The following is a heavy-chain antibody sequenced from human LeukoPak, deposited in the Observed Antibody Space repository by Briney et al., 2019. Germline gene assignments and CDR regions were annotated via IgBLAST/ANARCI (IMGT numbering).Heavy chain of an antibody. Sequence: ASVKVSCKASGGTFSSYAISWVRQAPGQGLEWMGWISAYNGNTNYAQKLQGRVTMTTDTSTSTAYMELRSLRSDDTAVYYCARGGYYDSSGSLDIWGQGTMVTVSS. CDR3: ARGGYYDSSGSLDI. D-gene: IGHD3-22*01. V-gene: IGHV1-18*01. J-gene: IGHJ3*02. CDR1: GGTFSSYA. CDR2: ISAYNGNT.